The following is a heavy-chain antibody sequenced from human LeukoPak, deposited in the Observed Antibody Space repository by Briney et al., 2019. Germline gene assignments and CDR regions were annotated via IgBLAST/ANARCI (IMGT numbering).Heavy chain of an antibody. J-gene: IGHJ4*02. CDR3: AKNAGYSYGLYYFDY. V-gene: IGHV3-23*01. D-gene: IGHD5-18*01. CDR2: LGISGDYA. Sequence: GGSLRLSCVGSGFILRSYAMSWVRQAPGKGLQWVSSLGISGDYAWYAGSVKGRFTISRDSSKNTLYLQMNSLGAEDSAVYYCAKNAGYSYGLYYFDYWGQGTLVTVSS. CDR1: GFILRSYA.